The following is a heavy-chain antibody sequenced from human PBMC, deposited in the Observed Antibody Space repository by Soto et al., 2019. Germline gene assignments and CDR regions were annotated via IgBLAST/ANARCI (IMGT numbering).Heavy chain of an antibody. CDR2: ISSYNGNT. CDR1: GYTFTSYG. Sequence: ASVQVSCKASGYTFTSYGISWVRQAPGQGLEWMGWISSYNGNTNYAQKVQGRVTLTTDTSTSTTYMELRSLRSDDTAVYYCARGPRYCSTTTCFSGVTWFDPWGQGTLVTVSS. J-gene: IGHJ5*02. CDR3: ARGPRYCSTTTCFSGVTWFDP. D-gene: IGHD2-2*01. V-gene: IGHV1-18*04.